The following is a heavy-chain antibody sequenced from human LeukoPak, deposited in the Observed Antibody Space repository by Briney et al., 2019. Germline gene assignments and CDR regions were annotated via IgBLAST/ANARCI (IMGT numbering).Heavy chain of an antibody. CDR3: ARDYRSGSDLHYYYYMDV. Sequence: SVKVSCKASGGTFSSYAISWVRQAPGQGLEWMGGIIPIFGTANYAQKFQGRVTITTDESTSTAYMELSSLRSEDTAVYYCARDYRSGSDLHYYYYMDVWGKGTTVTVSS. V-gene: IGHV1-69*05. D-gene: IGHD5-12*01. CDR2: IIPIFGTA. CDR1: GGTFSSYA. J-gene: IGHJ6*03.